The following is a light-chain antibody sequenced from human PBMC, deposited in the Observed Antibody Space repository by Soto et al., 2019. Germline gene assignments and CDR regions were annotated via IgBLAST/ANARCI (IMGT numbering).Light chain of an antibody. Sequence: DIRMTQSPSALSASVGDRVTITCRASQSISNYLNWYQQRPGKAPKLLIYGASSVQSGVPSRFSGSGFWTDFTLTISSLQPEDSATYYCQQTYSNQWTFGQGTKVEIK. CDR3: QQTYSNQWT. J-gene: IGKJ1*01. CDR1: QSISNY. V-gene: IGKV1-39*01. CDR2: GAS.